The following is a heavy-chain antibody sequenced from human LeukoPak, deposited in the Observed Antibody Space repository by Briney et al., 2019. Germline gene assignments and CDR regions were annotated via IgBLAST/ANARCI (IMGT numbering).Heavy chain of an antibody. D-gene: IGHD3-10*01. CDR2: ISYDGSNK. V-gene: IGHV3-30-3*01. Sequence: GGSLRLSRAASGFTFSSYAMHWVRQAPGKGLEWVAVISYDGSNKYYADSVKGRFTISRDNSKNTLYLQMNSLRAEDTAVYYCARDFTMVRSFDYWGQGTLVTVSS. CDR3: ARDFTMVRSFDY. J-gene: IGHJ4*02. CDR1: GFTFSSYA.